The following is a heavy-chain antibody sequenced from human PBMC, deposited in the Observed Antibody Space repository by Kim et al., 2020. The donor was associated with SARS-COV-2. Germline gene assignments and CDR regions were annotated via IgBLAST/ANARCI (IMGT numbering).Heavy chain of an antibody. V-gene: IGHV3-73*01. CDR3: TRIPGTPLAFWDAFDV. CDR1: GFTFSDSP. Sequence: GSLRLSCATSGFTFSDSPMHWVRQASRKGLEWVGRIRSKVYSYATSYAASVKGRFTISRDDSESTAYLQMNSLKTEDTAVYYCTRIPGTPLAFWDAFDV. J-gene: IGHJ3*01. CDR2: IRSKVYSYAT. D-gene: IGHD1-1*01.